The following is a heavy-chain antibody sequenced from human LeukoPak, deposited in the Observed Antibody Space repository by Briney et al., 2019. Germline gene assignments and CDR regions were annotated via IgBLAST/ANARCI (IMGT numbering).Heavy chain of an antibody. V-gene: IGHV4-34*01. CDR3: ARVTWFPGTSYYYMDV. Sequence: SETLSLTCAVYGGSFSGYYWSWIRQPPGKGLEWIGEINHSGSTNYNPSLKSRVTISVDTSKKEFSLKLSSVTAADTAVYYCARVTWFPGTSYYYMDVWGKGTTVTVSS. CDR2: INHSGST. CDR1: GGSFSGYY. J-gene: IGHJ6*03. D-gene: IGHD1-1*01.